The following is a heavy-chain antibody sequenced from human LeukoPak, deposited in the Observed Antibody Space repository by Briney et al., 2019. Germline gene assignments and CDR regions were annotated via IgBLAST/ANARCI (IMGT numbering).Heavy chain of an antibody. CDR3: ARDSRRSGYNHYYYYMDV. V-gene: IGHV3-48*03. D-gene: IGHD3-22*01. CDR2: ISSSGSTT. CDR1: EFSFRSYE. Sequence: PGGSLRLSCAASEFSFRSYEMNWVRQAPGKGLEWLSYISSSGSTTCYADSVKGRFTISRDNAKNSLYLQMNSLRAEDTAVYYCARDSRRSGYNHYYYYMDVWGKGTTVTVSS. J-gene: IGHJ6*03.